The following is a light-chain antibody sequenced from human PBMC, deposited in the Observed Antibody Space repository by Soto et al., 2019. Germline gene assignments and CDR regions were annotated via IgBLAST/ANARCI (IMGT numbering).Light chain of an antibody. CDR3: SSYTSNNTPYV. J-gene: IGLJ1*01. V-gene: IGLV2-14*01. CDR2: EVR. CDR1: SSDVGGYNY. Sequence: QSVLTQPDSVSGSPEQPISISCTGTSSDVGGYNYVSWYQQHPGKAPKLMIYEVRNRPSGVSNRFSGSKSGNTASLTISGLQAEDEADYYCSSYTSNNTPYVFGTGTKVTVL.